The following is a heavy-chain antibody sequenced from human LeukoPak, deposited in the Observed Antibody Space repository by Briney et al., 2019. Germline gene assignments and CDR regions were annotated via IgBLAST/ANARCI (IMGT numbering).Heavy chain of an antibody. V-gene: IGHV4-39*07. D-gene: IGHD2-21*02. CDR3: ARGGSGTAILYFDWYFDL. Sequence: SETLSLTCIVSGDSLSNDNYYWGWIRQPPGKGLEWIGSVYYSGSTYYNPSLKSRVTISVDTSKNQFSLKLSSVTAADTAVYYCARGGSGTAILYFDWYFDLWGRGTLVTVSS. CDR1: GDSLSNDNYY. J-gene: IGHJ2*01. CDR2: VYYSGST.